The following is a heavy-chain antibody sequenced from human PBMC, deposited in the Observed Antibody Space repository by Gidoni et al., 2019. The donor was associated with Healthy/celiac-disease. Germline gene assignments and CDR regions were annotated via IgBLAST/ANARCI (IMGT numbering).Heavy chain of an antibody. V-gene: IGHV3-23*04. CDR3: ASFPMIVVVITTDVPDY. CDR1: GFTFSCYA. Sequence: VQLVESGGGLVQPGGSLKLSCAASGFTFSCYAMSWVRQAPGKGLGWVSGIRGSCGSTYYADSVKGRFTISRDNSKNTLYLQMNSLRAEDTAVYYCASFPMIVVVITTDVPDYWGQGTLVTVSS. D-gene: IGHD3-22*01. CDR2: IRGSCGST. J-gene: IGHJ4*02.